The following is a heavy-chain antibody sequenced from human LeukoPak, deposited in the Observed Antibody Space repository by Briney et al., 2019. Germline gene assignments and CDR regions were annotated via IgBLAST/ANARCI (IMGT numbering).Heavy chain of an antibody. J-gene: IGHJ4*02. Sequence: GGSLRLSCAASGFTFSSYATSWVRQAPGKGLEWVSAISGSGGSTYYADSVKGRFTISRDNSKNTLYLQMNSLRAEDTAVYYCANSYSGSYYGSYFDYWGQGTLVTVSS. CDR3: ANSYSGSYYGSYFDY. V-gene: IGHV3-23*01. CDR1: GFTFSSYA. D-gene: IGHD1-26*01. CDR2: ISGSGGST.